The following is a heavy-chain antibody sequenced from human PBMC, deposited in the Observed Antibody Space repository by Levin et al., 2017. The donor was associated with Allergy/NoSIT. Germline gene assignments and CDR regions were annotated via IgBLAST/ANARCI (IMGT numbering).Heavy chain of an antibody. CDR1: GESFSGYY. D-gene: IGHD5-12*01. J-gene: IGHJ4*02. Sequence: SETLSLTCAVFGESFSGYYRSWIRQPPGKGLEWIGEINHSGSTNYNPSLKSRVTISVDTSKNQFSLRLSSVTAADTAVYYCLTYSGYDWPSGYWGQGTLVTVSS. V-gene: IGHV4-34*01. CDR2: INHSGST. CDR3: LTYSGYDWPSGY.